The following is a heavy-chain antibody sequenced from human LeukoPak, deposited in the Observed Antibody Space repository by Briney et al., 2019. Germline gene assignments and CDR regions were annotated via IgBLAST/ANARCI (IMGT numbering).Heavy chain of an antibody. CDR3: ARSYNWKRTGAFDI. D-gene: IGHD1-20*01. CDR2: IISSGGT. Sequence: ETLSLTCGVYGGSFSGYYWSWMRHPPPGGVEWLGEIISSGGTNYYHSLQSRVTITLDTSKNQFSLKLSSVTAAADTAVYFCARSYNWKRTGAFDIWGQGTMVTVSS. V-gene: IGHV4-34*12. J-gene: IGHJ3*02. CDR1: GGSFSGYY.